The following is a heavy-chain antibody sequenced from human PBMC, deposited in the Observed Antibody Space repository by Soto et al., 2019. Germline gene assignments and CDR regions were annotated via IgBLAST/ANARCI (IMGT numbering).Heavy chain of an antibody. J-gene: IGHJ5*02. V-gene: IGHV3-23*01. CDR2: IGGSGSYT. CDR3: AKDNLAPYSKGWAIRFDP. D-gene: IGHD6-19*01. CDR1: GFTFSSYA. Sequence: DVHLLESGGGLVQPGGSLRLSCAASGFTFSSYAMGWVRQAPGEGLAWVSSIGGSGSYTSYADSVKGRFPISRDNFKSTLYLQMNSLRAEDTAVYDCAKDNLAPYSKGWAIRFDPWGQGTLVTVSS.